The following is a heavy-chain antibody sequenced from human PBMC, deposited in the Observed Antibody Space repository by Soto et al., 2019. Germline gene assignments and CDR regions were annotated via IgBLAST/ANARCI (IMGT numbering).Heavy chain of an antibody. CDR2: ISNDGSDK. V-gene: IGHV3-30*18. J-gene: IGHJ3*01. Sequence: QVQLVESGGGVVQPGTSLRLSCAASGFTFNNYGMHWVRQAPGTGLEWVAAISNDGSDKYYADSVKGRLTISRDNSKNTLYLQMDSARAEDTAVHYCAKDQGIAASHGIDWGQGTMVTVSS. CDR3: AKDQGIAASHGID. D-gene: IGHD6-13*01. CDR1: GFTFNNYG.